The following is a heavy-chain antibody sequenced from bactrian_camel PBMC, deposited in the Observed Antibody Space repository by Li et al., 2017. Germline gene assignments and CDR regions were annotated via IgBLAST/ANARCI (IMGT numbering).Heavy chain of an antibody. V-gene: IGHV3S53*01. CDR1: GSSNIPNC. Sequence: HVQLVESGGGSVQTGGSVRLSCVVSGSSNIPNCLGWFRQAPGKEREGVAAIDRDGSTSYADSVKGRFTISKDNAKNTLYLQMNALKPEDTAMYYCAADFPGAGPQRSVAKFGGQPIAFNYYGQGTQVTVS. D-gene: IGHD1*01. CDR2: IDRDGST. CDR3: AADFPGAGPQRSVAKFGGQPIAFNY. J-gene: IGHJ4*01.